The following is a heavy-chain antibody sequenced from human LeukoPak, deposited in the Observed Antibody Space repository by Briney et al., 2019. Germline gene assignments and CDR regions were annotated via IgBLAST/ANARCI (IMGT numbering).Heavy chain of an antibody. CDR1: GFTSSRHW. CDR3: ARDIGNSGSPLDC. CDR2: IKEDASEE. D-gene: IGHD3-10*01. Sequence: PGGSLRLSCAVSGFTSSRHWMSWVRQTPEKGLEWVANIKEDASEENYVDSVKGRFTISRDNSKSTLFLQMNSLRAEDTAVYYCARDIGNSGSPLDCWGQGTLVTVSS. V-gene: IGHV3-7*01. J-gene: IGHJ4*02.